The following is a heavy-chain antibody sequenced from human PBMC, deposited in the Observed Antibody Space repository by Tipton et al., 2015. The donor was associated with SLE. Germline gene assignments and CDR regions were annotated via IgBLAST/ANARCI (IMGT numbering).Heavy chain of an antibody. V-gene: IGHV3-9*01. CDR2: ISWNSGNI. Sequence: SLRLSCAASGFTFDDYAMNWVRQAPGKGLEWVSGISWNSGNIVYADSVMGRFTISRDNAKNSLYLQMNSLRPEDTALYYCGKSRDLFADALDIWGQGTTVTVSS. CDR3: GKSRDLFADALDI. D-gene: IGHD3-10*01. CDR1: GFTFDDYA. J-gene: IGHJ3*02.